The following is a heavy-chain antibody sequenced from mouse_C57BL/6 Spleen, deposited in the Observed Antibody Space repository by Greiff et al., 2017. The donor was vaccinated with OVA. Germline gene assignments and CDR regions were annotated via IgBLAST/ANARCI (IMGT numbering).Heavy chain of an antibody. CDR2: ISGGDGNT. CDR3: ARNDCDEYFDG. CDR1: GFTFSSYT. D-gene: IGHD2-4*01. V-gene: IGHV5-9*01. J-gene: IGHJ2*01. Sequence: DVQLVESGGGLVKPGGSLKLSCAASGFTFSSYTMSWVRQTPEKRLEWVAPISGGDGNTYYPDSVKGRFTISRDNAKNTLYLQMISLKAEDTALYYCARNDCDEYFDGWGQGTTLTVSS.